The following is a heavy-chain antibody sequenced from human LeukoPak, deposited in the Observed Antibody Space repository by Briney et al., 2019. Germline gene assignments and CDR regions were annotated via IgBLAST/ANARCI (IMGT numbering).Heavy chain of an antibody. CDR3: ARVLVGMWDAFDI. Sequence: SETLSLTCTVSGASIAGSSNYWVWIRQPPGTGLGWVGNIYYSGNTYYNPSLKSRVTISVDTSKNQFSLKLSSVTAADTAVYYCARVLVGMWDAFDIWGQGTMVTVSS. CDR1: GASIAGSSNY. CDR2: IYYSGNT. D-gene: IGHD2-21*01. V-gene: IGHV4-39*07. J-gene: IGHJ3*02.